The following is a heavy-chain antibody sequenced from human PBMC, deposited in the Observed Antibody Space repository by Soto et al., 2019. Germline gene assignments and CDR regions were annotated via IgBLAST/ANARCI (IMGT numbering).Heavy chain of an antibody. CDR1: GFTFSSYG. V-gene: IGHV3-30*18. CDR3: AKDTYSSSWYYYYYGMDV. Sequence: QVQLVESGGGVVQPGRSQRLSCAASGFTFSSYGMHWVRQAPGKGLEWVAVISYDGSNKYYADSVKGRFTISRDNSKNTLYLQMNSLRAEDTAVYYCAKDTYSSSWYYYYYGMDVWGQGTTVTVSS. J-gene: IGHJ6*02. CDR2: ISYDGSNK. D-gene: IGHD6-13*01.